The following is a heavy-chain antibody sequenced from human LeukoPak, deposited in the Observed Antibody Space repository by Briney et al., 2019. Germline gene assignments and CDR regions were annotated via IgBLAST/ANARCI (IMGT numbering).Heavy chain of an antibody. D-gene: IGHD7-27*01. J-gene: IGHJ4*02. CDR3: AKEPTGAKTFDS. CDR2: LFYSGST. V-gene: IGHV4-39*07. Sequence: SETLSLTCTVSGGSISSTPYYWGWIRQPPGKGLEWIGTLFYSGSTYYNPSLKSRVAISVDTANNQFSLRLSSVTAADTAVYYCAKEPTGAKTFDSWGQGTLVTVSS. CDR1: GGSISSTPYY.